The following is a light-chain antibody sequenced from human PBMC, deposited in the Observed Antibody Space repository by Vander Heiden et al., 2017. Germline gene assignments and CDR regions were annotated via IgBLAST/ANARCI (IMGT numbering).Light chain of an antibody. CDR3: QQYDNLPVT. CDR1: QDISNY. V-gene: IGKV1-33*01. Sequence: DIQMTQSPSSLSASVGDRVTITCQASQDISNYLNWYQQKPGKAPKLLIYDASNLETGFPSRFSGSGSGTDFTFTISSLQPEAIATYYCQQYDNLPVTFGHGTKVDIK. J-gene: IGKJ3*01. CDR2: DAS.